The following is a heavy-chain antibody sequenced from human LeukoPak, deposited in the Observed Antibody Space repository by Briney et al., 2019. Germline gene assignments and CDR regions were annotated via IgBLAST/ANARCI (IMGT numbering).Heavy chain of an antibody. D-gene: IGHD2-15*01. V-gene: IGHV4-39*01. J-gene: IGHJ4*02. CDR1: DGSISSSSYY. CDR2: IYYSGST. CDR3: ARDGGNGVYYFDY. Sequence: PSETLSLTCTVSDGSISSSSYYWGWIRQPPGKGLEWIGSIYYSGSTYYNPSLKSRVTISVDTSKNQFSLKLSSVTAADTAVYYCARDGGNGVYYFDYWGQGTLVTVSS.